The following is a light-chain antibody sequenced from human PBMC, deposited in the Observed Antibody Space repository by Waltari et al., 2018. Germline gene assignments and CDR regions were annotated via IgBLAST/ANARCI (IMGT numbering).Light chain of an antibody. Sequence: DIVMTQSPDSLAAPPGERATIHSHARQTVLYRDNKKNYLTWYQQKPGQPPKLLFSWASIRESGVPDRLSASGSGTDFTLTISSLQAEDVAVYYCHQHYTTPWTFGQGTKVEIK. CDR3: HQHYTTPWT. J-gene: IGKJ1*01. V-gene: IGKV4-1*01. CDR2: WAS. CDR1: QTVLYRDNKKNY.